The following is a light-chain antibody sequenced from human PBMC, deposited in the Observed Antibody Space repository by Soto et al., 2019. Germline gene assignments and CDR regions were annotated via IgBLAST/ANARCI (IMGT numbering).Light chain of an antibody. CDR1: SSDVGGYNY. CDR3: SSYTSSSPDV. Sequence: QSALTQPASVSGSPGQSITISCTGTSSDVGGYNYVSWYQQHPGKATKLMIYDVSNRPSGVSNRFSGSKSGNTASLTISGLQAEDEADYYCSSYTSSSPDVFGTGTKVTVL. CDR2: DVS. V-gene: IGLV2-14*01. J-gene: IGLJ1*01.